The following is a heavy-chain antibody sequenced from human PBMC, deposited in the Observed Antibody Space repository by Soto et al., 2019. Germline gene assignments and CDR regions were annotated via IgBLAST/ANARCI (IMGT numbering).Heavy chain of an antibody. V-gene: IGHV4-59*01. CDR1: GGSISSYY. Sequence: SETLSLTCTVSGGSISSYYWSWIRQPPGKGLEWIGYIYYSGSTNYNPSLKSRVTISVDTSKNQFSLKLSSVTAADTAVYYCASRSLDDYYYYMDVWGKGTTVTVSS. J-gene: IGHJ6*03. CDR3: ASRSLDDYYYYMDV. CDR2: IYYSGST. D-gene: IGHD3-16*02.